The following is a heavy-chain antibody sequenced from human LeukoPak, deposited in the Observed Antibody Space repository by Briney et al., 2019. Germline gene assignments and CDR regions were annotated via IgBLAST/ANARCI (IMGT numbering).Heavy chain of an antibody. J-gene: IGHJ6*02. CDR1: GGSISSYY. CDR3: ARGIAARYYYYGMDV. D-gene: IGHD6-13*01. V-gene: IGHV4-59*01. CDR2: IYYSGST. Sequence: PSETLSLTCTVSGGSISSYYWSWIRQPPGKGLEWIGYIYYSGSTNYNPSLKSRVTISVDTSKNQFSLKLSSVTAADTAVYHCARGIAARYYYYGMDVWGQGTTVTVSS.